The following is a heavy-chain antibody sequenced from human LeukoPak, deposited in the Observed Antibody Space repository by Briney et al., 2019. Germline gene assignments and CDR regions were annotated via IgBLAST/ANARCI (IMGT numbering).Heavy chain of an antibody. CDR2: ISSSSTYM. CDR3: ARDRGSGWHTFDY. V-gene: IGHV3-21*01. Sequence: GGSLRLSCVASGFTFSSYYMSWVRQAPGKGLEWVSSISSSSTYMFYADSVRGRFTISRDNAKNSLYLQMNSLRAEDTAVYYCARDRGSGWHTFDYWGQGTRVSLSS. D-gene: IGHD6-19*01. CDR1: GFTFSSYY. J-gene: IGHJ4*02.